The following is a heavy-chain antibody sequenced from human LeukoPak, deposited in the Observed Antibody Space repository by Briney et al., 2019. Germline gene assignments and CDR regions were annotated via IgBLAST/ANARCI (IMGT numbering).Heavy chain of an antibody. CDR2: IYYTKNT. V-gene: IGHV4-4*02. Sequence: SETLSLTCGVSGGSIRSTNWWSWVRQPPGKGLEWIGSIYYTKNTYYNPSLESRVTISADTPKNQFSLTLGSVSATDTAVYYCASPRGFSYGYFDYWGQGTLVTVSS. CDR1: GGSIRSTNW. D-gene: IGHD5-18*01. J-gene: IGHJ4*02. CDR3: ASPRGFSYGYFDY.